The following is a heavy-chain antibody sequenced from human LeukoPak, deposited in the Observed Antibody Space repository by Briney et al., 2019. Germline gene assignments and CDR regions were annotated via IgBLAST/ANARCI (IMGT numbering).Heavy chain of an antibody. J-gene: IGHJ4*02. CDR2: INHRGSP. D-gene: IGHD5-24*01. V-gene: IGHV4-34*01. CDR3: ARRRRWLQLLPFDY. CDR1: GGPFSGYY. Sequence: NTSETLSLTCAVYGGPFSGYYWRWIRQPPGKGLEWIGEINHRGSPNYNPSLKSRLNISVDTPKNQFSLKQTSVTRADTAVYYCARRRRWLQLLPFDYWGQGTLVTVSS.